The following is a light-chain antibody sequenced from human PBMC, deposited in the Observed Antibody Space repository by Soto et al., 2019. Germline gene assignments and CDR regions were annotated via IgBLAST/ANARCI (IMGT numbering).Light chain of an antibody. CDR3: QQRHMWPIT. V-gene: IGKV3-11*01. Sequence: EVVLTQSPVTLSLSPGEIATLSCRASQSFRGLLAWYQQKPGQAPRLLIYDAYNRATVIPPRFSGSGSGTDFTLTISSLEPEDSAVYYCQQRHMWPITFGQGTRLEIK. CDR2: DAY. J-gene: IGKJ5*01. CDR1: QSFRGL.